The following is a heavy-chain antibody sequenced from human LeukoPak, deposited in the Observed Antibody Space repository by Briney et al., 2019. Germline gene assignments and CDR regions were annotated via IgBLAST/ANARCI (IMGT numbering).Heavy chain of an antibody. J-gene: IGHJ4*02. CDR3: ATLAAAGTLVDY. CDR2: ISYDGSNK. CDR1: GFTFSSYA. V-gene: IGHV3-30-3*01. Sequence: GRPLRLSCAASGFTFSSYAMHWVRQAPGKGLEWVAVISYDGSNKYYTDSVKGRFTISRDNSKNTLYLQMNSLRAEDTAVYYCATLAAAGTLVDYWGQGTLVTVSS. D-gene: IGHD6-13*01.